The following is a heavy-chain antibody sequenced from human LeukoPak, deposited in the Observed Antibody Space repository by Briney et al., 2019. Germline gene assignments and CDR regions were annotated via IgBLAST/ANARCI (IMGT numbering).Heavy chain of an antibody. CDR1: GYSFTSYW. D-gene: IGHD2-2*01. V-gene: IGHV3-33*01. CDR3: ARDKSTSCYYFDY. Sequence: GESLKISCKSSGYSFTSYWIGWVRQMPGKGLEWVAVIWYDGSYKYYADSVKGRFTISRDNSNSTLYLQMNSLRAEDTAVYYCARDKSTSCYYFDYWGQGALVTVSS. J-gene: IGHJ4*02. CDR2: IWYDGSYK.